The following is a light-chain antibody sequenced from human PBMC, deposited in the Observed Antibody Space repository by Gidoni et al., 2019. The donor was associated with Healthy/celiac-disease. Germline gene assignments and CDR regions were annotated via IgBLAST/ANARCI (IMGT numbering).Light chain of an antibody. CDR1: QSVSSY. CDR2: DAS. CDR3: QQRSNWPPYT. V-gene: IGKV3-11*01. Sequence: EIVLTQSSATLSLSPGERASLSCRAIQSVSSYIAWYQQKPGQAPRLLIYDASNRATGIPARLSGSGSGTDFTLTISSLEPEDFAVYYSQQRSNWPPYTFGQGTKLEIK. J-gene: IGKJ2*01.